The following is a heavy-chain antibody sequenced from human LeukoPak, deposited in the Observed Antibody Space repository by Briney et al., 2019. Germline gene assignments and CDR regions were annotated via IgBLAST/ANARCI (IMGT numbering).Heavy chain of an antibody. D-gene: IGHD2-15*01. Sequence: ASVKVSCKASGYTFAGYYMHWVRQAPGQGLEWVGWINPNSGGTNYAQKFQGRVTMTRDTSISTAYMELSRLRSDDTAVYYCARGYCSGGSCYSYFDYWGQGTLVTVSS. CDR1: GYTFAGYY. V-gene: IGHV1-2*02. CDR3: ARGYCSGGSCYSYFDY. J-gene: IGHJ4*02. CDR2: INPNSGGT.